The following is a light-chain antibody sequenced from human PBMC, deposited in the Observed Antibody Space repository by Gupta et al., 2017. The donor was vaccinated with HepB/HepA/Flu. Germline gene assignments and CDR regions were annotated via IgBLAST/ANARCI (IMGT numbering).Light chain of an antibody. V-gene: IGKV4-1*01. J-gene: IGKJ1*01. CDR2: WAS. CDR1: QSVLHSSNSKNY. Sequence: DIVMTQSPDSLAVSLGERATINCKSSQSVLHSSNSKNYLAWYQQQPGQPPKLIIYWASNREYGVTDRFSGSGSGTDFTLTISSLQAEDVAVYYWQQYYSMGTFGQGTKVEIK. CDR3: QQYYSMGT.